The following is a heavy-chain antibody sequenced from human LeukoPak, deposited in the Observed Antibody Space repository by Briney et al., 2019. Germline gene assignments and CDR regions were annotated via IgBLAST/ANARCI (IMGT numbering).Heavy chain of an antibody. CDR1: GFTFSTYD. CDR2: ISGSGGTS. CDR3: AKRRETVRGAFDY. V-gene: IGHV3-23*01. D-gene: IGHD3-10*02. J-gene: IGHJ4*02. Sequence: GSLRLSCAASGFTFSTYDMNWVRQTPGKGLEWVSIISGSGGTSYYADSVKGRFTISRDNSKNTLYLEMNSLRADDTAVYYCAKRRETVRGAFDYWGQGTLVTVSS.